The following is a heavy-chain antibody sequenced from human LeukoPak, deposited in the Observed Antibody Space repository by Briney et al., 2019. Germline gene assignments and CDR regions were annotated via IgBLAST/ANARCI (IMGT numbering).Heavy chain of an antibody. V-gene: IGHV3-30*18. CDR1: GFTFSSYG. CDR2: ISYDGSNK. CDR3: AKVKYRLGATYYYDSSGL. Sequence: PGRSLRLSCAASGFTFSSYGMHWVRQAPGKGLEWVAVISYDGSNKYYEDSVKGRFTISRDNSKNTLYLQMNSLRAEDTAVYYCAKVKYRLGATYYYDSSGLWGQGTLVTVSS. J-gene: IGHJ4*02. D-gene: IGHD3-22*01.